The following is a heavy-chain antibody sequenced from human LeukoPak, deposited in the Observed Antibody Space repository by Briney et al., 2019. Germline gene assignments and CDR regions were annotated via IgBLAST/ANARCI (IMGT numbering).Heavy chain of an antibody. J-gene: IGHJ4*02. CDR3: ARDDILTGYSWDY. CDR2: MKEDGSEK. D-gene: IGHD3-9*01. Sequence: GGSLRLSCAASGFTFSSYAMSWVRQAPGKELEWVANMKEDGSEKYCVDCVKGRFTISRDNAKNSLYLQMNSLRVEDTAVYYCARDDILTGYSWDYWGQGTLVTVSS. V-gene: IGHV3-7*03. CDR1: GFTFSSYA.